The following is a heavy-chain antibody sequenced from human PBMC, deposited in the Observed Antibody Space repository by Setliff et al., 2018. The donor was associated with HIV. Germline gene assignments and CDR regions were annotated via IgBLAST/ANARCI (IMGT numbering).Heavy chain of an antibody. D-gene: IGHD1-26*01. V-gene: IGHV3-23*01. Sequence: GSLRLSCAASGFTFSSYALSWVRQAPGKGLEWVSGISGSGGSTYYADSVKGRFTISRDNSKNTLYLQMNSLRAEETAVYYCARWGSGSYERVFDYWGQGMLVTVSS. CDR1: GFTFSSYA. CDR2: ISGSGGST. CDR3: ARWGSGSYERVFDY. J-gene: IGHJ4*02.